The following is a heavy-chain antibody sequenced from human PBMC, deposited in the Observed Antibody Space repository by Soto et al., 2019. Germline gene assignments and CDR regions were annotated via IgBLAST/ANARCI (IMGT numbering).Heavy chain of an antibody. Sequence: QVQLVESGGGVVQPGRSLRLSCAASGFTFSTYAMHWVRQAPGKGLEWVSLISYDGGNKYYADSVKGRFTISRDNSKNTLYLQMNSLRTEATAVYYWASAYGDYYFDYWGQGTLVTVSS. V-gene: IGHV3-30-3*01. J-gene: IGHJ4*02. CDR3: ASAYGDYYFDY. D-gene: IGHD4-17*01. CDR2: ISYDGGNK. CDR1: GFTFSTYA.